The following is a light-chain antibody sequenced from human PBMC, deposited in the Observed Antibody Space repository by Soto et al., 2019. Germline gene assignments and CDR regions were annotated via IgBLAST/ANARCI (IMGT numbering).Light chain of an antibody. CDR3: CSYADGSMYF. CDR2: YVD. V-gene: IGLV2-14*03. Sequence: QSVLTQPASVSGSPGQSITISCTGTSRDVGAYDYVSWYLQYPDKAPQLLIYYVDHRPSGVSSRFSGSKSGNTASLTISGLQAEDEGDYYSCSYADGSMYFFGPGTNVTVL. CDR1: SRDVGAYDY. J-gene: IGLJ1*01.